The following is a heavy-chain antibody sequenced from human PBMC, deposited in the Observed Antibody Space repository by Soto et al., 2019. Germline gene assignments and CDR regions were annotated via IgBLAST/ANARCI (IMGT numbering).Heavy chain of an antibody. D-gene: IGHD3-3*01. CDR1: GFTFSSYA. Sequence: EVQLLEXGGGLVXXXXSLRXSCAAXGFTFSSYAMSWVRQAPGXGXXXVXXISGSGGSTYYADSVKGRFTISRDNSKNTLYLXXNXXXXXXXXXXYCAKSLLLVPHLEWFLSHYYYMDVWGKGTTVTVSS. CDR3: AKSLLLVPHLEWFLSHYYYMDV. V-gene: IGHV3-23*01. CDR2: ISGSGGST. J-gene: IGHJ6*03.